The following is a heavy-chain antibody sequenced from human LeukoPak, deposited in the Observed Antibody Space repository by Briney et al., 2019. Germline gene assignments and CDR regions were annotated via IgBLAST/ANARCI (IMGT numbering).Heavy chain of an antibody. Sequence: PGGSLRLSCVGSGLTFSSDWMHWVRQAPGKGPVWVSRINTDGDSTVYADSVKGRFTISKDNAKNTLYLQMNSLRLEDTATYYCARTRGNAFDIRGQGTMVTVSS. V-gene: IGHV3-74*01. J-gene: IGHJ3*02. CDR2: INTDGDST. D-gene: IGHD3-16*01. CDR3: ARTRGNAFDI. CDR1: GLTFSSDW.